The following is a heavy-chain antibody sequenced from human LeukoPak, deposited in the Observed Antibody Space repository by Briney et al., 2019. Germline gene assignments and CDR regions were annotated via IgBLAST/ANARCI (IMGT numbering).Heavy chain of an antibody. CDR2: INHSGST. Sequence: SETLSLTCAVYGGSFSGYYWSWIRQPPGKGLEWIGEINHSGSTNYNPSLKSRVTISVDTSKNQFSLKLSSVTAADTAVYYCARRGSPPLRGVIYNWFDPWGQGTLVTVSS. CDR3: ARRGSPPLRGVIYNWFDP. V-gene: IGHV4-34*01. D-gene: IGHD3-10*01. J-gene: IGHJ5*02. CDR1: GGSFSGYY.